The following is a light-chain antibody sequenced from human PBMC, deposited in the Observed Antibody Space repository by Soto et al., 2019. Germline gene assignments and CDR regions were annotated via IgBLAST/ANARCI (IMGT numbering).Light chain of an antibody. V-gene: IGLV2-8*01. Sequence: QSVLAQPPSASGSPGQSVTISCTGTSSDVGDNYVSWYQQHLGKAPKLIIYEVTLRPSGVSRRFSGSKSGNSASLTISGLQAEDEADYFCSSYTASLTWVFGGGTKLTVL. CDR3: SSYTASLTWV. CDR2: EVT. J-gene: IGLJ2*01. CDR1: SSDVGDNY.